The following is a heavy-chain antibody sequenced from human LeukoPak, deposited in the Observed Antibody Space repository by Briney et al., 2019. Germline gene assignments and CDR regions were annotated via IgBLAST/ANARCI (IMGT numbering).Heavy chain of an antibody. V-gene: IGHV5-51*01. Sequence: GESLKISCKGSGYSFTSYWIGWVRQMPGKGLEWMGIIYPGDSDTRYSPSFQGQVTISADKPISTAYPQWSSLKASDTAMYYCARGSGSYVVFLDYWGQGTLVTVSS. J-gene: IGHJ4*02. D-gene: IGHD3-10*01. CDR3: ARGSGSYVVFLDY. CDR2: IYPGDSDT. CDR1: GYSFTSYW.